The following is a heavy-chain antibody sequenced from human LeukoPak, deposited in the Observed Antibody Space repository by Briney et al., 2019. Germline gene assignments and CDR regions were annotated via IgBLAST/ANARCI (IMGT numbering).Heavy chain of an antibody. V-gene: IGHV4-4*07. Sequence: SETLSLTCTVSGGSINSYYWSWIRQPAGKGLEWIGRIYSSGSTNYNPSLKSRVTISVDTSKNQFSLKLSSVTAADTAVYYCARRGDVVVHNWFDPWGQGTLVTVSS. CDR1: GGSINSYY. J-gene: IGHJ5*02. D-gene: IGHD2-2*01. CDR2: IYSSGST. CDR3: ARRGDVVVHNWFDP.